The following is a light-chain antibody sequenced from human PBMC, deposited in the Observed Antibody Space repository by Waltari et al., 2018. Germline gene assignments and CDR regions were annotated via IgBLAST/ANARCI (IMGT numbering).Light chain of an antibody. CDR1: SGDVGDYNY. CDR2: AVS. CDR3: CSRAGSSVV. Sequence: QSALTQPRSVSGSPGQSVTISCTGTSGDVGDYNYVSWYQEQPGKAPGLTIYAVSERPSGVPDRFSASKSGNTASRTISGLQAEDEGSYHCCSRAGSSVVFGGGTKLTVL. J-gene: IGLJ2*01. V-gene: IGLV2-11*01.